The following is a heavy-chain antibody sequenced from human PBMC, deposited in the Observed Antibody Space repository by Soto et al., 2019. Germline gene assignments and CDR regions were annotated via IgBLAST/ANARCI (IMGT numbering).Heavy chain of an antibody. CDR3: TRRGRQSANWFDP. J-gene: IGHJ5*02. CDR2: IIPMTGRP. Sequence: QVQLVQSGAEVKTPGSSVKVSCKASGGTFNSFSIDWVRQAPGQGLEWMGGIIPMTGRPNYAQRFQGRVTFSADKSTNTVYLEVNSLTHEDTAVYYCTRRGRQSANWFDPWGQGTLFTVSA. V-gene: IGHV1-69*06. CDR1: GGTFNSFS.